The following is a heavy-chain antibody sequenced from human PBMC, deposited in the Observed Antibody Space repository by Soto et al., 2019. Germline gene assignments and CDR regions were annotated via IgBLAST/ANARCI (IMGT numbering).Heavy chain of an antibody. J-gene: IGHJ4*02. CDR2: IIPIIGTP. D-gene: IGHD3-9*01. CDR1: GGSLRNSG. Sequence: SVKVSCKTSGGSLRNSGINWVRQAPGQGLEWVGGIIPIIGTPNYLQRLQTRVTITADESTNTAFLELGSLRFDDTAVYYCARERRYLDWLLVFDYWGQGALVTVSS. V-gene: IGHV1-69*13. CDR3: ARERRYLDWLLVFDY.